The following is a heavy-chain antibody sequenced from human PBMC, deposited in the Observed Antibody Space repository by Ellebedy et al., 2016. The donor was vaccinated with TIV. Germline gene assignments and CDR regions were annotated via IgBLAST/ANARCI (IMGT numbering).Heavy chain of an antibody. CDR1: GFTFGSYW. V-gene: IGHV3-7*01. CDR3: GRGQTTFEY. CDR2: IKQDGSEK. D-gene: IGHD4-11*01. J-gene: IGHJ4*02. Sequence: PGGSLRLSCAASGFTFGSYWMSWVRQAPGKGLEWVATIKQDGSEKNYVDSAKGRLAISRDNARSSLYLQMNSLSAEDTAVYYCGRGQTTFEYWGQGTLVTVSS.